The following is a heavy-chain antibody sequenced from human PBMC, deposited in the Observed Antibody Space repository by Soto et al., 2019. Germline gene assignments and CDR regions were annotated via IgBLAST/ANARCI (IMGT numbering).Heavy chain of an antibody. CDR3: ARDRRAAAGSFGFYYYYGMDV. V-gene: IGHV3-33*01. Sequence: PVGSLRLSCAASGFTFSSYGMHWVRQAPGKGLEWVAVIWYDGSNKYYADSVKGRFTISRDNSKNTLYLQMNSLRAEDTAVYYCARDRRAAAGSFGFYYYYGMDVWGQGTTVTVSS. CDR2: IWYDGSNK. D-gene: IGHD6-13*01. CDR1: GFTFSSYG. J-gene: IGHJ6*02.